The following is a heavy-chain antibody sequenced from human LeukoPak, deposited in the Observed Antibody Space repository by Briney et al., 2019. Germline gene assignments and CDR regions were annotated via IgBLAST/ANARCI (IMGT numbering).Heavy chain of an antibody. D-gene: IGHD1-26*01. CDR2: ITWDGGST. CDR3: AKDLGTGSYYEAFDY. Sequence: GGSLRLSCGASGFTFDDYSIHWVRQAPGKSLEWVSLITWDGGSTYYADSVKGRLTIFRDNRKNSVYLQMNSLRIEDTAFYYCAKDLGTGSYYEAFDYWGQGTLVTVSS. J-gene: IGHJ4*02. CDR1: GFTFDDYS. V-gene: IGHV3-43*01.